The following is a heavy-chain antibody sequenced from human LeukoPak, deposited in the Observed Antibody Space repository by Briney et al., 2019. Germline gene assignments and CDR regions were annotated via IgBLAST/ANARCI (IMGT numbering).Heavy chain of an antibody. J-gene: IGHJ4*02. CDR3: ARGRKDYDYVWGSYRYDY. CDR1: GGSFSGYY. V-gene: IGHV4-34*01. D-gene: IGHD3-16*02. Sequence: SETLSLTCAVYGGSFSGYYWSWIRQPPGKGLEWIGEINHSGSTNYNPSLKSRVTISVDTSKNQFSLKLSSVTAADTAVYYCARGRKDYDYVWGSYRYDYRGQGTLVTVSS. CDR2: INHSGST.